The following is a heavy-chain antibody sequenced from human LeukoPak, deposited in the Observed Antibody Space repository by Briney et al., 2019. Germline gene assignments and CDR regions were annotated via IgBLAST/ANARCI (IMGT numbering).Heavy chain of an antibody. D-gene: IGHD4-23*01. CDR1: GYTFTSYY. CDR2: INPSGGST. V-gene: IGHV1-46*01. CDR3: ARDNSVEDTAWWFDP. Sequence: ASVKVSCKASGYTFTSYYMHWVRQAPGQGLEWMGIINPSGGSTSYAQKFQGRLTMTRDMSTSTDYMELSSLRSEDTAVYYCARDNSVEDTAWWFDPWGQGTLVTVSS. J-gene: IGHJ5*02.